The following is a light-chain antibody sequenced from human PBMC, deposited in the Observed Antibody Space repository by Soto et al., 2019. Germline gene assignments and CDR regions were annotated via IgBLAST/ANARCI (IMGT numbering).Light chain of an antibody. CDR1: SSDIGVYNY. J-gene: IGLJ2*01. CDR2: DVT. V-gene: IGLV2-14*03. CDR3: SSYANYNVV. Sequence: QSALTQPASVSGSPGQSITISCTGTSSDIGVYNYVSWYQQYPGKAPKLMIYDVTNRPSGVSNRFSGSKSGNMASLTISGLQAEDEADYYCSSYANYNVVFGGGTKLTVL.